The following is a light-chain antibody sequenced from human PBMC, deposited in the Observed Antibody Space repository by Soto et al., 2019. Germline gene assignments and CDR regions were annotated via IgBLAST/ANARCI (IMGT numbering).Light chain of an antibody. V-gene: IGLV2-23*01. CDR2: EDN. CDR3: CSYAGSSSVL. CDR1: RSDVGGYTL. Sequence: QSALAQPASVSGSPGQSITISCTGTRSDVGGYTLVSWFQQYPGKAPKLMIYEDNKRPSGVSDRFSGSKSGNTASLTISGLQAEDEADYYCCSYAGSSSVLLGGGTKVTVL. J-gene: IGLJ2*01.